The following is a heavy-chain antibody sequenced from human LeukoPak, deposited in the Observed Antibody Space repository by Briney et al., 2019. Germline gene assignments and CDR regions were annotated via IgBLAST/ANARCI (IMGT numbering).Heavy chain of an antibody. V-gene: IGHV3-11*01. Sequence: GGSLRLSCAASGFTFSDYYMSWIRQAPGKGLEWVSYISSSGSTIYYADSVKGRFTISRDNAKNSLYLQMNSLRAEDTAVYYCASLRYCSSTSCQDPWGQGTLVTVSS. D-gene: IGHD2-2*01. CDR1: GFTFSDYY. CDR2: ISSSGSTI. CDR3: ASLRYCSSTSCQDP. J-gene: IGHJ5*02.